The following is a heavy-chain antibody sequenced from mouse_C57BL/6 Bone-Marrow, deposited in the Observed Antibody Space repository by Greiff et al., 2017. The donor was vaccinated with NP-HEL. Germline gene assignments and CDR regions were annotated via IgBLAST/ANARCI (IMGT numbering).Heavy chain of an antibody. CDR1: GYTFTDYY. D-gene: IGHD1-1*01. CDR3: AKGSTTVVATGPYYCDD. CDR2: VYPYNGGT. V-gene: IGHV1-36*01. J-gene: IGHJ2*01. Sequence: EVQLQQSGPVLVKPGPSVKISCKASGYTFTDYYMHWVKQSHGKSLEWIGLVYPYNGGTSYNQKFKGKATLTVYTSSSTAYMELNSLTSEDSAVYYWAKGSTTVVATGPYYCDDWGQGTTLTVSS.